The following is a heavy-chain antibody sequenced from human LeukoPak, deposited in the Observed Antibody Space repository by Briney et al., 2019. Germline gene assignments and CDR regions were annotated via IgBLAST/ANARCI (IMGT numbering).Heavy chain of an antibody. CDR1: GGTFSSYA. Sequence: PWASVKVSCKASGGTFSSYAISWVRQAPGQGLEWMGGIIPIFGTANYAQKFQGRVTITADESTSTAYMELSSLRSEDTAVYYCARVPYHYDILTGYYLTYWFDPWGQGTLVTVSS. D-gene: IGHD3-9*01. CDR2: IIPIFGTA. J-gene: IGHJ5*02. V-gene: IGHV1-69*13. CDR3: ARVPYHYDILTGYYLTYWFDP.